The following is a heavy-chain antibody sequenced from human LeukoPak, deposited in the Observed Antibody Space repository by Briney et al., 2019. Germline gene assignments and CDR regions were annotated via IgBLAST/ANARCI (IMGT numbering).Heavy chain of an antibody. Sequence: QPGGSLRLSCVASEFTYWITWVRQAPGIGLEWVARIDQNESAKLYEDSVKGRVTISIYNAKNSVHLQMNRLGVDDTAVYYCVRDSGWFTFRAWGQGPLVPVSS. V-gene: IGHV3-7*04. J-gene: IGHJ1*01. CDR3: VRDSGWFTFRA. D-gene: IGHD6-19*01. CDR2: IDQNESAK. CDR1: EFTYW.